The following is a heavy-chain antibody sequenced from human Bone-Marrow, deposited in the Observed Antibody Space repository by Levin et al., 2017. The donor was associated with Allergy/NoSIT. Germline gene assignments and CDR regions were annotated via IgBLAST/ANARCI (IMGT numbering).Heavy chain of an antibody. CDR3: TRVRNPYYYDSSGPITGGAHYFDY. J-gene: IGHJ4*02. CDR1: GFTFGDYA. Sequence: GGSLRLSCTASGFTFGDYAMSWFRQAPGKGLEWVGFIRSKAYGGTTEYAASVKGRFTISRDDSKSIAYLQMNSLKTEDTAVYYCTRVRNPYYYDSSGPITGGAHYFDYWGQGTLVTVSS. V-gene: IGHV3-49*03. CDR2: IRSKAYGGTT. D-gene: IGHD3-22*01.